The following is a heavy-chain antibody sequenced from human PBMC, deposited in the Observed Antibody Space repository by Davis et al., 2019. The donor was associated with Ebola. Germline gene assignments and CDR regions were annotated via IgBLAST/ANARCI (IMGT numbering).Heavy chain of an antibody. J-gene: IGHJ1*01. V-gene: IGHV3-53*01. CDR1: GFTVSSNY. CDR2: IYSGGST. D-gene: IGHD4-17*01. Sequence: GGSLRLSCAASGFTVSSNYMSWVRQAPGKGLEWVSVIYSGGSTYYADSVKGRFTISRDNSKNTLNLQMNSLRAEDTAIYYCAKLDYNDSYFQDWGQGTLVTVSS. CDR3: AKLDYNDSYFQD.